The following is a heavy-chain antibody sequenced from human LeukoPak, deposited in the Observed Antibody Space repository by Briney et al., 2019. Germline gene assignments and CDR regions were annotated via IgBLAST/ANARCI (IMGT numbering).Heavy chain of an antibody. CDR2: INHSGST. V-gene: IGHV4-34*01. D-gene: IGHD6-6*01. CDR3: ARGIIAARLSDDNYFDY. CDR1: GGSFSGYY. J-gene: IGHJ4*02. Sequence: PSETLSLTCAVYGGSFSGYYWSWIRQPPGKGLEWIGEINHSGSTNHNPSLKSRVTISVDTSKNQFSLKLSSATAADTAVYYCARGIIAARLSDDNYFDYWGQGTLVTVSS.